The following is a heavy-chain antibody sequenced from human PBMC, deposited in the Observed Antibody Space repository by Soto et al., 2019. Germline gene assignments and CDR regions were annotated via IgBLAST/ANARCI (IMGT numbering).Heavy chain of an antibody. CDR1: GGSLSTYY. CDR3: EGGRSWDWFDP. J-gene: IGHJ5*02. CDR2: LYYGATT. D-gene: IGHD6-13*01. V-gene: IGHV4-59*01. Sequence: LSLTCIVSGGSLSTYYWSWIRQSPGKGLEWMGYLYYGATTYYSPSLKSRLTISADSSKTQFSLKLTSVNTADTAVYYCEGGRSWDWFDPWGQGTLVTVSS.